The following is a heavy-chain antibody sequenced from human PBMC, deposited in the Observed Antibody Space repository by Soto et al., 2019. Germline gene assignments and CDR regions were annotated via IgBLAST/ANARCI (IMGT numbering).Heavy chain of an antibody. V-gene: IGHV4-59*01. D-gene: IGHD2-15*01. CDR3: ARDIGRSGGSCYPNNPSNWFDP. J-gene: IGHJ5*02. CDR2: IYYSGST. Sequence: PSETLSLTCTVSGGSISSYYWSWIRQPPGKGLEWIGYIYYSGSTNYNPSLKSRVTISVDTSKNQFSLKLSSVTAADTAVYYCARDIGRSGGSCYPNNPSNWFDPWGQGTLVTVSS. CDR1: GGSISSYY.